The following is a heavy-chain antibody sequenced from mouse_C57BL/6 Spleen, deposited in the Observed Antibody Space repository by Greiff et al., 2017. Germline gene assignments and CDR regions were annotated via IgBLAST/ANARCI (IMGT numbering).Heavy chain of an antibody. V-gene: IGHV1-15*01. CDR2: IDPYNGAT. CDR3: TRSTATVARFED. D-gene: IGHD1-2*01. CDR1: GYTFTDYD. Sequence: QVQLQQPGAELVRPGASVTLSCKASGYTFTDYDMHWVKQTPVHGLEWIGAIDPYNGATAYNQKFKGKATLTADKSSSTAYMQLRSLTSEDSAVYYCTRSTATVARFEDWGKGTTLTVSS. J-gene: IGHJ2*01.